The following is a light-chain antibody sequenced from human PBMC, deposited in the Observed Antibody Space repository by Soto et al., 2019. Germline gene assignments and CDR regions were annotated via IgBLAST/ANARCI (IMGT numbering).Light chain of an antibody. V-gene: IGKV1-5*03. CDR1: QSISSW. CDR3: QQYNSYSLT. CDR2: KAS. Sequence: DIQMTQSPSTLSASVGDRVTITCRASQSISSWLAWYPQKPGKAPKLLIYKASSFESGVPSRFSGSGSGTEFTLTISSLQPDDFATYYCQQYNSYSLTVGGGTKVEIK. J-gene: IGKJ4*01.